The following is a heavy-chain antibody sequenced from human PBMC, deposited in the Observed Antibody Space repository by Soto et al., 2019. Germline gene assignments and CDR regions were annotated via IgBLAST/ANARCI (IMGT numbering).Heavy chain of an antibody. Sequence: KPSETLSLTCTVSGASISSGDYFWSWIRRSPGKGLEWIGYIYDSGSSYYNPSLKSRVTMSVDTSKNQFSLKLRSVTAADTAVYYCAREKGYISGPKNFDYWGQGTLVTVSS. CDR3: AREKGYISGPKNFDY. CDR2: IYDSGSS. J-gene: IGHJ4*02. V-gene: IGHV4-30-4*01. CDR1: GASISSGDYF. D-gene: IGHD5-12*01.